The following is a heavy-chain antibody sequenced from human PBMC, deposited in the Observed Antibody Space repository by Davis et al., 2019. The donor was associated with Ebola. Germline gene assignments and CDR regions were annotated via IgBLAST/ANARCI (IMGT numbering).Heavy chain of an antibody. V-gene: IGHV4-34*01. CDR1: GGSFSTYY. Sequence: SETLSLTCAVYGGSFSTYYWTWIRQPPGKGLEWIGEINHSGSTNYNPSLKSRVTISVDTSKNQFSLKLSPVTAADTAVYYCARGQVPAAIKIYYDSSGYYYSYWGQGTLVTVSS. D-gene: IGHD3-22*01. CDR3: ARGQVPAAIKIYYDSSGYYYSY. CDR2: INHSGST. J-gene: IGHJ4*02.